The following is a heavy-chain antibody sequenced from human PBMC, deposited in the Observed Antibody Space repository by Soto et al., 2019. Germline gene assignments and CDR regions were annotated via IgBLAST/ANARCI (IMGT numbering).Heavy chain of an antibody. Sequence: QVQLQQWGAGMLKTSETLSLTCGVYAEAFSCYFWNRLRQPQGKGLEWIGEINHSGNINYNPSLRRRVTTSPDPSKNQFSLNLSSVTAADTAVYYCARGQWLQRSEYWGQGTLVTVSS. D-gene: IGHD6-19*01. CDR1: AEAFSCYF. V-gene: IGHV4-34*01. J-gene: IGHJ4*02. CDR3: ARGQWLQRSEY. CDR2: INHSGNI.